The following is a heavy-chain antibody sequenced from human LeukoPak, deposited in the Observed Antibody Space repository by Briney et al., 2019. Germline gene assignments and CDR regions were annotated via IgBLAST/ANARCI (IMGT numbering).Heavy chain of an antibody. D-gene: IGHD3-22*01. J-gene: IGHJ4*02. CDR1: GFTFSSYA. V-gene: IGHV3-23*01. CDR2: ISGSGGST. Sequence: GGSLRLSCAASGFTFSSYAMHWVRQAPGKGLEWVSAISGSGGSTYYADSVKGRFTISRDNSKNTLYLQMNSLRAEDTAVYYCAKGYSSGYYYFDYWGQGTLVTVSS. CDR3: AKGYSSGYYYFDY.